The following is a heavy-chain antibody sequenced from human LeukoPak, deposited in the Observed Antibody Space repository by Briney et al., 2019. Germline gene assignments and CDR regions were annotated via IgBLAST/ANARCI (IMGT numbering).Heavy chain of an antibody. CDR2: IYYSGST. V-gene: IGHV4-39*07. CDR1: GGSISSSSYY. Sequence: SETLSLTCTVSGGSISSSSYYWGWIRQPPGKGLEWIGSIYYSGSTYYNPSLKSRVTISVDTSKNQFSLKLSSVTAADTAVYYCARGGNDFRSGYYSDYYYYYYMDVWGKGTTVTVSS. CDR3: ARGGNDFRSGYYSDYYYYYYMDV. D-gene: IGHD3-3*01. J-gene: IGHJ6*03.